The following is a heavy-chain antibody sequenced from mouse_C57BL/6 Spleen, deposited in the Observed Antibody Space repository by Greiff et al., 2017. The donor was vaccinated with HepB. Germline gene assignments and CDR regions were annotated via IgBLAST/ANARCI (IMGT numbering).Heavy chain of an antibody. CDR3: ARWGLRRDWYFDV. CDR2: IYPGDGDT. D-gene: IGHD2-4*01. V-gene: IGHV1-82*01. CDR1: GYAFSSSW. J-gene: IGHJ1*03. Sequence: VQLQQSGPELVKPGASVKISCKASGYAFSSSWMNWVKQRPGKGLEWIGRIYPGDGDTNYNGKFKGKATLTADKSSSTAYMQLSSLTSEDSAVYFCARWGLRRDWYFDVWAQGPRSPSPQ.